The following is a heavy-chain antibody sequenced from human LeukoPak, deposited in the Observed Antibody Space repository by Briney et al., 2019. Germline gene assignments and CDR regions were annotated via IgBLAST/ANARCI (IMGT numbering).Heavy chain of an antibody. V-gene: IGHV4-39*01. Sequence: KPSETLSLTCTVSGGSISSSSYYWGWIRQPPGKGPEWIGSIYYRGSTYYNPSLKSRVTISVDTSKDQFSLKLSSVTAADTAVYYCARLPRDDFWSNFFDYWGQGTLVTVSS. J-gene: IGHJ4*02. CDR2: IYYRGST. D-gene: IGHD3-3*01. CDR1: GGSISSSSYY. CDR3: ARLPRDDFWSNFFDY.